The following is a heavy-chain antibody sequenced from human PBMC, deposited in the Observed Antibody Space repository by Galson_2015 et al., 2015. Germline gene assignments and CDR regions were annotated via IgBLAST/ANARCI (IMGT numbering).Heavy chain of an antibody. V-gene: IGHV3-7*01. CDR2: IKQDGSEK. J-gene: IGHJ4*02. CDR3: ARDQLTTVTPTGRFNY. CDR1: GFTFSSYW. D-gene: IGHD4-17*01. Sequence: SLRLSCAASGFTFSSYWMSWVRQAPGKGLEWVANIKQDGSEKYYVDSVKGRFTISRDNAKNSLYLQMNSLRAEDTAVYYCARDQLTTVTPTGRFNYWGQGTLVTVSS.